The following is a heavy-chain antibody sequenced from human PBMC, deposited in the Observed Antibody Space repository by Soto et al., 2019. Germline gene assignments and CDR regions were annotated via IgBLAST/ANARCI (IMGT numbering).Heavy chain of an antibody. Sequence: PGGSLRLSCAASGFTFSSYGMHWVRQAPGKGLEWVAVISYDGSNKYYADSVKGRFTISRDNSKNTLYLQMNSLRAEDTAVYYCAKDKWSGYSPRYGMDVWGQGTTVTVSS. J-gene: IGHJ6*02. V-gene: IGHV3-30*18. CDR3: AKDKWSGYSPRYGMDV. CDR2: ISYDGSNK. D-gene: IGHD3-3*01. CDR1: GFTFSSYG.